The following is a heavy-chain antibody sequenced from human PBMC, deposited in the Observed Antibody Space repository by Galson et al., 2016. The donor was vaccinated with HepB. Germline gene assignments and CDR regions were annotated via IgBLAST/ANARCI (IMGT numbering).Heavy chain of an antibody. Sequence: AISGDSVYNNGAAWVWIRQSPSRGLKWLGRTFYRSTWENHYAGSVKNRITISPDTSRNQFSLHLNSVTPEDTAVYYCARAVMLGRGMDVWGQGTTVTVSS. J-gene: IGHJ6*02. V-gene: IGHV6-1*01. CDR2: TFYRSTWEN. CDR1: GDSVYNNGAA. D-gene: IGHD3-10*01. CDR3: ARAVMLGRGMDV.